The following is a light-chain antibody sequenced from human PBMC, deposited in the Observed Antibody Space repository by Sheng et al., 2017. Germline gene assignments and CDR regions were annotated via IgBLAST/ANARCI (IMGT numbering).Light chain of an antibody. V-gene: IGKV1-39*01. CDR3: QQTYGTPHT. J-gene: IGKJ2*01. Sequence: DIQMTQSPSSLSASVGDSVTITCRASQSINTYLNWYQQKSGTAPNLLIYGSSSLYSGVPSRFSGRYSGTEFSLTISRLQPEDSATYYCQQTYGTPHTFGQGTKLEI. CDR1: QSINTY. CDR2: GSS.